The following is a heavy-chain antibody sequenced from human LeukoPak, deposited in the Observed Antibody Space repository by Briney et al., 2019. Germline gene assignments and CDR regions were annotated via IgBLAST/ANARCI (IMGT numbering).Heavy chain of an antibody. CDR1: GYTFTSYA. J-gene: IGHJ5*02. CDR3: ARGSRDGYNIGGP. V-gene: IGHV1-3*01. D-gene: IGHD5-24*01. Sequence: GASVKVSCKASGYTFTSYAMHWVRQAPGQRLEWMGWINAGNGNTKYSQKFQGRVTITRDTSASTAYMELRSLRSDDTAVYYCARGSRDGYNIGGPWGQGTLVTVSS. CDR2: INAGNGNT.